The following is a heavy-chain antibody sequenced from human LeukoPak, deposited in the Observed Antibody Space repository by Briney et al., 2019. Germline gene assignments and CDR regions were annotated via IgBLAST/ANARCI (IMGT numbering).Heavy chain of an antibody. D-gene: IGHD6-19*01. V-gene: IGHV3-9*01. CDR2: ISWNSGSI. J-gene: IGHJ4*02. CDR3: AKAYSIAVAGTVDY. CDR1: GFTFDDYA. Sequence: PGESLRLSCAASGFTFDDYAMHWVRQAPGKGLEWVSGISWNSGSIGYADSVKGRFTISRDNAKNSLYLQMNSLRAEDTALYYCAKAYSIAVAGTVDYWGQGTLVTVSS.